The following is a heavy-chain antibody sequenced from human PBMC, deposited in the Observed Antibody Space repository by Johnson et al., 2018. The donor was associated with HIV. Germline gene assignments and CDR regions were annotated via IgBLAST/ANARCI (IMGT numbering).Heavy chain of an antibody. V-gene: IGHV3-74*02. D-gene: IGHD2-15*01. J-gene: IGHJ3*02. Sequence: EKLVESGGGLVKPGGSLRLSCAASGFTFSSYWMHWVRQAPGKGLVWVSRINSDGSNTTSTDSVKGRFTISRDNAKNTLYLQMNSLRAEDTAVYYCARGGYCRGGSCYPYDAFDIWGQGTMVNVSS. CDR1: GFTFSSYW. CDR3: ARGGYCRGGSCYPYDAFDI. CDR2: INSDGSNT.